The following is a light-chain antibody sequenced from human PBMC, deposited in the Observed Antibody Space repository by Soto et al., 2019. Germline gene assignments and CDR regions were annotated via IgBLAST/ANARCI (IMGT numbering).Light chain of an antibody. Sequence: AIRMTQSPSSFSASTGDRVTITCRASQGISSYLAWYQQKPGKAPKLLIYAASTLQSGVPSRFSGSGSGTDFXXTXSCLQSEDFATYYCXQYYSYPYT. CDR2: AAS. V-gene: IGKV1-8*01. CDR1: QGISSY. J-gene: IGKJ2*01. CDR3: XQYYSYPYT.